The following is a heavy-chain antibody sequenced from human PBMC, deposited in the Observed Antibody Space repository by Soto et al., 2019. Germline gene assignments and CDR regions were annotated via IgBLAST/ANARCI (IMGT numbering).Heavy chain of an antibody. D-gene: IGHD3-9*01. CDR2: TRNSGGA. CDR3: ASHLTMTGTRGFDH. V-gene: IGHV4-4*02. Sequence: SETLSLTCAVSSGSIFSSNWWSWVRQPPGKGLEWIGETRNSGGANCNPSLKSRVTISVDKSTNQFFLNLNSVTAADTAVYYCASHLTMTGTRGFDHWGLGTLVTVSS. J-gene: IGHJ4*02. CDR1: SGSIFSSNW.